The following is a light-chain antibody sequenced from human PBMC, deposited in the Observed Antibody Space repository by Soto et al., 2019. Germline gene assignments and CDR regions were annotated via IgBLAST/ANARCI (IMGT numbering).Light chain of an antibody. CDR3: CSYARSSTWV. CDR1: SSDVGSYNL. Sequence: QSALTQPASVSGSPGQSITISGSGASSDVGSYNLVSWYQLHPGNAPNLIIYEDSKRPSGVSNRFSGSQSGNTASLTISGLQAEDEADYYCCSYARSSTWVFGGGTQLTVL. CDR2: EDS. J-gene: IGLJ3*02. V-gene: IGLV2-23*01.